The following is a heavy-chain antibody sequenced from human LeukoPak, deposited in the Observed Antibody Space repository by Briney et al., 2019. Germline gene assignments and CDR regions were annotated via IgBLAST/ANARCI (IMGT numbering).Heavy chain of an antibody. J-gene: IGHJ4*02. CDR2: INPSDDST. D-gene: IGHD2-15*01. V-gene: IGHV1-46*01. CDR3: AREGCSGGTCYAKYFDY. Sequence: GASVKVSCKASGYTFTTYYMHWVRQAPGQGHEWVGVINPSDDSTNYAQNFQGRVIMTRDPSTSTVYMALSSLRSEDTAVYYCAREGCSGGTCYAKYFDYWGQGTLVTVSS. CDR1: GYTFTTYY.